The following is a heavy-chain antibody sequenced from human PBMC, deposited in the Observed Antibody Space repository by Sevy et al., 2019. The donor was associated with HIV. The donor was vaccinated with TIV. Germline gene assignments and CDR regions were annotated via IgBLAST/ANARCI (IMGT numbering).Heavy chain of an antibody. Sequence: GGSLRLSCVVSGFTFRSYTMTWVRQAPGKGLEWVSTITGSGDKIYYADSVKGRFTVSRDNARNSLYLQMNSLRAEDTAVYYCARNNCSITNCYMGDVFDIWGQGTMVTVSS. V-gene: IGHV3-21*01. J-gene: IGHJ3*02. D-gene: IGHD2-2*02. CDR2: ITGSGDKI. CDR1: GFTFRSYT. CDR3: ARNNCSITNCYMGDVFDI.